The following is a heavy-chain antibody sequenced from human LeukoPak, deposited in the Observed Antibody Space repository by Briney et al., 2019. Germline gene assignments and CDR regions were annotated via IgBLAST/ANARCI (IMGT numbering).Heavy chain of an antibody. Sequence: GGSLRLSCAASGFTFSSYAMSWVRQAPGKGLEWVSTISGRGGTTSYADPVKGRFTISRDNSKNTLYLQMNSLRAEDTAVYYCAKLTYSSSSGYYFDYWGQGTLVTVSS. CDR2: ISGRGGTT. J-gene: IGHJ4*02. D-gene: IGHD6-6*01. CDR3: AKLTYSSSSGYYFDY. CDR1: GFTFSSYA. V-gene: IGHV3-23*01.